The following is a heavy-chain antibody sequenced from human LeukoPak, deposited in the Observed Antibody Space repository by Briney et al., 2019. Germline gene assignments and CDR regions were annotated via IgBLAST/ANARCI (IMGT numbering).Heavy chain of an antibody. CDR1: GYTFTGYY. D-gene: IGHD3-10*01. J-gene: IGHJ6*03. Sequence: ASVKVSCKASGYTFTGYYMHWVRQAPGQGLEWMGWMNPNSGNTGYAQKFQGRVTMTRNTSISTAYMELSSLRSEDTAVYYCARVSYGSGFYYYYYMDVWGKGTTVTISS. CDR3: ARVSYGSGFYYYYYMDV. V-gene: IGHV1-8*02. CDR2: MNPNSGNT.